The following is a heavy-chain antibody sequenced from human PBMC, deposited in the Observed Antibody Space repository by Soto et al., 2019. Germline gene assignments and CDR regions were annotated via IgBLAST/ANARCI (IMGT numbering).Heavy chain of an antibody. V-gene: IGHV3-9*01. CDR3: ARDYYNAAFDI. D-gene: IGHD3-10*01. CDR1: GFIFDDFG. Sequence: PGGSLRLSCAASGFIFDDFGMHWVRQAPGKGLEWVSGVTWNSGNIDYADSVKGRFTITRDNAKNSLYLQMSSLRAEDTAVYYCARDYYNAAFDIWGQGTMVTVSS. CDR2: VTWNSGNI. J-gene: IGHJ3*02.